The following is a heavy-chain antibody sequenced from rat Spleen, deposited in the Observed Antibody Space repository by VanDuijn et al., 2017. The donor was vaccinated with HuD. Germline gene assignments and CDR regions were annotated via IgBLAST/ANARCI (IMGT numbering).Heavy chain of an antibody. CDR3: TRENWAPDY. V-gene: IGHV5-31*01. Sequence: EVQLVESGGGLVQPGRSLKLSCVASGFTFNNYWMTWIRQAPGKGLEWVASITNPDSSTYYPDSVKGRFTISRDNAKSTLYLQMNSLRSEDTATYYCTRENWAPDYWGQGVMVTVSS. D-gene: IGHD5-1*01. CDR2: ITNPDSST. J-gene: IGHJ2*01. CDR1: GFTFNNYW.